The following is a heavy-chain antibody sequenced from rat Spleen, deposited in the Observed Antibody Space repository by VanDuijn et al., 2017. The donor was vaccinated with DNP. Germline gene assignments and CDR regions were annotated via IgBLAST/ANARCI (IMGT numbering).Heavy chain of an antibody. CDR2: INKDSSTI. V-gene: IGHV4-2*01. Sequence: EVQLVESGGGLVQPGRSLKLSCAASGFTFSRYGMAWVRQAPTKGLEWIGAINKDSSTIDYNPSLKDKFTVSRDNVQNTLYLQMSNLGSEDTAIYYWARGPKYGAYSDYFNDWGQGVMVTVSS. D-gene: IGHD1-11*01. CDR1: GFTFSRYG. CDR3: ARGPKYGAYSDYFND. J-gene: IGHJ2*01.